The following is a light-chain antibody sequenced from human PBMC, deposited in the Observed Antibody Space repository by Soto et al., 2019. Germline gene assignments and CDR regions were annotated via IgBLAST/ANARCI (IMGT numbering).Light chain of an antibody. Sequence: EIVMAQSPATLSVSPGERATLSCRASQSVSTNSLAWYQQRPGQAPRPLIYGASSRATGTPDRFSGSGSGTDFTLIISRLEPEDFGVYYCQQRSNWPPVTFGGGTKVDIK. J-gene: IGKJ4*01. CDR3: QQRSNWPPVT. CDR1: QSVSTNS. CDR2: GAS. V-gene: IGKV3D-20*02.